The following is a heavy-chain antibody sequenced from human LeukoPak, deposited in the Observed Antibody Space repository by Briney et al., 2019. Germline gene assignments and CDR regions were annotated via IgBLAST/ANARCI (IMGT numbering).Heavy chain of an antibody. CDR3: ARGAMVRGVTHDAFDI. V-gene: IGHV4-59*01. Sequence: KPSETLSLTCTASGGSISSYYWSWIRQPPGKGLEWIGYIYYSGSTNYNPSLKSRVTISVDTSKNQFSLKLSSVTAADTAVYYCARGAMVRGVTHDAFDIWGQGTMVTVSS. CDR1: GGSISSYY. CDR2: IYYSGST. D-gene: IGHD3-10*01. J-gene: IGHJ3*02.